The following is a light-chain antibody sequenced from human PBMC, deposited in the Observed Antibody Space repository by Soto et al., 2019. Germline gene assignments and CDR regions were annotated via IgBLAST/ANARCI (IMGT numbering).Light chain of an antibody. CDR1: QTVSSRF. CDR2: GAL. CDR3: QQYATSPLT. Sequence: EIVLTQSPSTLSLSPGLRSTIACRASQTVSSRFLAWYQQKNGQAPRLXIYGALSRATGIPDRFSGSGYGTDFNLTISRLEPEDFALYYCQQYATSPLTFGGGTKVDIK. J-gene: IGKJ4*01. V-gene: IGKV3-20*01.